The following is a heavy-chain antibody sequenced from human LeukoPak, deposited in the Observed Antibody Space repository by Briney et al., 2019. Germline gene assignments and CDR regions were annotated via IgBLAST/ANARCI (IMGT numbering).Heavy chain of an antibody. J-gene: IGHJ4*02. Sequence: PSETLSLTCTVSGGSISSYYWSWIRQPAGKGLEWIGRIYTSGSTNYNPSLKSRVTISVDTSKNQFSLKVTSVTAADTAVYYCASSYSSSWYNFWGQGTLVTVSS. D-gene: IGHD6-13*01. CDR2: IYTSGST. V-gene: IGHV4-4*07. CDR3: ASSYSSSWYNF. CDR1: GGSISSYY.